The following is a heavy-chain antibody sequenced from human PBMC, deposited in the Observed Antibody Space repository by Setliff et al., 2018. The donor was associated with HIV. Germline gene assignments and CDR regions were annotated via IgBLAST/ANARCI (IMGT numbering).Heavy chain of an antibody. D-gene: IGHD3-22*01. J-gene: IGHJ4*02. V-gene: IGHV1-3*01. Sequence: ASVKVSCKASGYTFTSYAMHWVRQAPGQRLEWMGWINAGNGNTKYSQKFQGRVTITRDTSASTAYMELSSLRSEDTAVYYCARTPLHYYDSSGYYPHPGSPDYWGQGTLVTVSS. CDR3: ARTPLHYYDSSGYYPHPGSPDY. CDR1: GYTFTSYA. CDR2: INAGNGNT.